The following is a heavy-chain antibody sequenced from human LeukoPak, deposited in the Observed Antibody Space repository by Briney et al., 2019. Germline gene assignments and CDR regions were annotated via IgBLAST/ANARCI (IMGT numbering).Heavy chain of an antibody. D-gene: IGHD4-11*01. J-gene: IGHJ5*02. Sequence: SETLSLTCTVSGGSISSYYWSWIRQPPGKGLEWIGYNYYSGSTNYNPSLKSRVTISVDTSKNQFSLKLSSVTAADTAVYYCARAVTGNWFDPWGQGTLVTVSS. V-gene: IGHV4-59*01. CDR3: ARAVTGNWFDP. CDR2: NYYSGST. CDR1: GGSISSYY.